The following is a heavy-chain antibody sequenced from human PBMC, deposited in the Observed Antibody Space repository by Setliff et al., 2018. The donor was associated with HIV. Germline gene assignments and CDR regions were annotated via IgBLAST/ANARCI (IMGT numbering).Heavy chain of an antibody. J-gene: IGHJ4*02. CDR3: AKFFGGYGDYMGFDY. CDR2: ISGSGANT. Sequence: GGSLRLSCAASGFIFSSYAMSWVRQAPGKGLEWVSAISGSGANTYYADSVKGRFTISRDNSKNMLYLQMNSLRAEDTAVYYCAKFFGGYGDYMGFDYWGQGTLVTVSS. V-gene: IGHV3-23*01. CDR1: GFIFSSYA. D-gene: IGHD4-17*01.